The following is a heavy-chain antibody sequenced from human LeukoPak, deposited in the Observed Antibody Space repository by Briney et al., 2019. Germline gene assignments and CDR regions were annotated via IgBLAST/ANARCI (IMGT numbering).Heavy chain of an antibody. V-gene: IGHV1-2*02. CDR3: ARDTPTYYYDSSGYYYSDY. J-gene: IGHJ4*02. CDR1: GYTFTGYY. Sequence: ASVKVSCKASGYTFTGYYMHWVRQAPGQGLEWIGWINPNSGGTNYAQKFQGRVTMTRDTSISTAYMELSRLRSGDTAVYYCARDTPTYYYDSSGYYYSDYWGQGTLVTVSS. D-gene: IGHD3-22*01. CDR2: INPNSGGT.